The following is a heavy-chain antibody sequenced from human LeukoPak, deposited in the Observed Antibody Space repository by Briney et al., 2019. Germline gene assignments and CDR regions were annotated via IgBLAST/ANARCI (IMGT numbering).Heavy chain of an antibody. CDR2: ISSSGSTI. D-gene: IGHD5-18*01. Sequence: GGSLRLSCAASGFTFSDYYMSWIRQAPGKGLEWVSYISSSGSTIYYADSVKGRFTISRDNAKNTLYLQMNSLRAEDMALYYCAKDAHTAMVGPFDYWGQGTLVTVSS. CDR1: GFTFSDYY. CDR3: AKDAHTAMVGPFDY. J-gene: IGHJ4*02. V-gene: IGHV3-11*01.